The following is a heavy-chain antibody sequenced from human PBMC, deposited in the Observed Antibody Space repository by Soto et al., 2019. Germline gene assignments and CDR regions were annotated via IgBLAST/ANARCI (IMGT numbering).Heavy chain of an antibody. V-gene: IGHV2-5*02. CDR3: AQSLGEGYCISTSCYAGSFDY. CDR1: GFSLSTSGVG. CDR2: IYWDDDK. J-gene: IGHJ4*02. D-gene: IGHD2-2*01. Sequence: QITLKESGPTLVKPTQTLTLTCTFSGFSLSTSGVGVGWIRQPPGKALEWLALIYWDDDKRYSPSLKSRLTISMDTSKNQVVLTMTYMDPVDTATYSCAQSLGEGYCISTSCYAGSFDYWGQGTLVTVSS.